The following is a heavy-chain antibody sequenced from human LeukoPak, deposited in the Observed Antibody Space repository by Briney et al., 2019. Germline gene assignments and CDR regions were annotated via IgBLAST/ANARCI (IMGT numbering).Heavy chain of an antibody. J-gene: IGHJ4*02. D-gene: IGHD3/OR15-3a*01. CDR1: GFTFSSYE. CDR3: ASVHWTGAHYFDY. V-gene: IGHV3-48*03. Sequence: GGSLRLSCAASGFTFSSYEMNWVRQAPGKGLEWVSYISSSGSTIYYADSVKGRFTISRDNAKNSLYLQMNSLRAEDTAVYYCASVHWTGAHYFDYWGQGTLVTVSS. CDR2: ISSSGSTI.